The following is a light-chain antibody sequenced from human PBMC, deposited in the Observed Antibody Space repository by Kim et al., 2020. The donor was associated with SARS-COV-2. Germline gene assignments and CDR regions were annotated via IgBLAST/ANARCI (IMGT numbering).Light chain of an antibody. CDR3: NSRDSSGNVV. CDR2: GKN. Sequence: VALGQTVRITFQGDSLRSYYASWYQQKHGQAPVLVIYGKNNRPSGIPDRFSGSSSGNTASLTITGAQAEDEADYYCNSRDSSGNVVFGGGTQLTVL. J-gene: IGLJ2*01. CDR1: SLRSYY. V-gene: IGLV3-19*01.